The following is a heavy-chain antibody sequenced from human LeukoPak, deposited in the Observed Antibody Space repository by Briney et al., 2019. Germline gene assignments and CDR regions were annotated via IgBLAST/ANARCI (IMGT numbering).Heavy chain of an antibody. CDR3: ARDSGIVGATDDAFDI. Sequence: GASVKVSCEASGYTFTGYYMHWVRQAPGQGLEWMGWINPNSGGTNYAQKFQGRVTMTRDTSISTAYMELSRLRSDDTAVYYCARDSGIVGATDDAFDIWGQGTMVTVSS. CDR1: GYTFTGYY. D-gene: IGHD1-26*01. J-gene: IGHJ3*02. V-gene: IGHV1-2*02. CDR2: INPNSGGT.